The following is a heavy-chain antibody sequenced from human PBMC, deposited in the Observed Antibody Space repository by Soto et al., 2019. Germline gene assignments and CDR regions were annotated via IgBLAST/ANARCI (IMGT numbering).Heavy chain of an antibody. D-gene: IGHD1-26*01. J-gene: IGHJ4*02. CDR1: GGTFSSHG. Sequence: QIQLLQSGPALQKPGSSVKVSCKASGGTFSSHGVAWVRLVPGQGLEWMGGIMPTFGSPTYAPKFQGRITISADKSTSTAYMELSSLRSEDTAVYYCTSERSAQYFDYWGQGTLVTVSS. CDR2: IMPTFGSP. V-gene: IGHV1-69*06. CDR3: TSERSAQYFDY.